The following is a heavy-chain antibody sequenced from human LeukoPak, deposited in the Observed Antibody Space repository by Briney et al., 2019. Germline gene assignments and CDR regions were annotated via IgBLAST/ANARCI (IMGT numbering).Heavy chain of an antibody. V-gene: IGHV3-7*03. D-gene: IGHD6-19*01. Sequence: GFLRLSCVASGFTFSSHWMSWVRRAPGKGLEWVANINQDESREYYVDSVKSRFTISRDNSKNTLYLQMNSLRAEDTAVYYCAKDLAVAVPTGDYWGQGTLVTVSS. CDR1: GFTFSSHW. CDR3: AKDLAVAVPTGDY. J-gene: IGHJ4*02. CDR2: INQDESRE.